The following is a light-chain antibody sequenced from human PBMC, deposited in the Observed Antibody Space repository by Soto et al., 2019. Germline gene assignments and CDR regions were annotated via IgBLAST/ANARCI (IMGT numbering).Light chain of an antibody. CDR3: QQRSNWPRT. Sequence: EIVLTQSPATLSLSPGERATLSCMASQSVSKYLDWFQQKPGQAPRLLIYDTSNRATRIPARVSGSGSGTDFTLTISSLEPEDFAVYYCQQRSNWPRTFGQGTKVDI. CDR2: DTS. J-gene: IGKJ1*01. V-gene: IGKV3-11*01. CDR1: QSVSKY.